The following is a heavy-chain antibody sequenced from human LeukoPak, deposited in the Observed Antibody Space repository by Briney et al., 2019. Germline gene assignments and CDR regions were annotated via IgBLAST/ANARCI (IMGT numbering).Heavy chain of an antibody. CDR3: AMGQHSHWFDP. Sequence: SETLSLTCTVSGYSISSGYYWDWIRQPPGKGLEWIGSIYHSGSTYYNPSLKSRVTISVDTSKNQFSLKLSSVTAADTAVYYCAMGQHSHWFDPWGQGTLVTVSS. D-gene: IGHD2-21*01. CDR2: IYHSGST. J-gene: IGHJ5*02. CDR1: GYSISSGYY. V-gene: IGHV4-38-2*02.